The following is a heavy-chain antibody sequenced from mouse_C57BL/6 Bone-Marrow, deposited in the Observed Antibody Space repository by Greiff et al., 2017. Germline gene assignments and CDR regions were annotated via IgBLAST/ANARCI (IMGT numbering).Heavy chain of an antibody. CDR3: ARLLWFAY. CDR2: IDPSDSYT. V-gene: IGHV1-59*01. Sequence: QVQLQQPGAELVRPGTSVKLSCKASGYTFTSYWMHWVKQRPGQGLEWIGVIDPSDSYTNYNQKFKGKATLTVDTSSSTAYMQLSSLTYEDSAVYYCARLLWFAYWGQGTLVTVSA. CDR1: GYTFTSYW. J-gene: IGHJ3*01.